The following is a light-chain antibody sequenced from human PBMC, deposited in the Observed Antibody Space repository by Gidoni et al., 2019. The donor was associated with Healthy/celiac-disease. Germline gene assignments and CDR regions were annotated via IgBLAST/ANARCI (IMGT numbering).Light chain of an antibody. J-gene: IGKJ4*01. V-gene: IGKV4-1*01. CDR3: QQYYSTPLT. CDR2: WAS. Sequence: DIVMTQSPASLPVSLGAKATIHCKSSQSVLYSYNNKNYLPWYQQKPGQTPKLLIYWASTRESGVPDRFSGSGSGTDFTLTISSLQAEDVAVYYCQQYYSTPLTFGGGTKVEIK. CDR1: QSVLYSYNNKNY.